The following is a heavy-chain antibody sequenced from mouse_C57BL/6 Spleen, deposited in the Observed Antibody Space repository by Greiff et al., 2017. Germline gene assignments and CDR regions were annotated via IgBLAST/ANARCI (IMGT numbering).Heavy chain of an antibody. V-gene: IGHV5-17*01. CDR1: GFTFSDYG. CDR2: ISSGSSTI. D-gene: IGHD1-1*01. Sequence: EVKLVESGGGLVKPGGSLKLSCAASGFTFSDYGMHWVRQAPEKGLEWVAYISSGSSTIYYADTVKGRFTISRDNAKNTLFLQMTSLRSEDTAMYYCATPGFYYYGSSPAWFAYWGQGTLVTVSA. CDR3: ATPGFYYYGSSPAWFAY. J-gene: IGHJ3*01.